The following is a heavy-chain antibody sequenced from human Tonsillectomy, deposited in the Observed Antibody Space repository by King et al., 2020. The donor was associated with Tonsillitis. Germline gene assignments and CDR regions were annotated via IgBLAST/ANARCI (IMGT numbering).Heavy chain of an antibody. Sequence: EVQLVESGGGLVKPGGSLRVSCAASGFTFSSYSMNWVRQAPGKGLEWVSSISSSSSYIYYADSVKGRFTISRDNAKNSLYLQINSLRAEDTAVYYCARDVGFGEWDYYYGMDDGGQGTTVTVSS. CDR3: ARDVGFGEWDYYYGMDD. D-gene: IGHD3-10*01. CDR1: GFTFSSYS. V-gene: IGHV3-21*01. J-gene: IGHJ6*02. CDR2: ISSSSSYI.